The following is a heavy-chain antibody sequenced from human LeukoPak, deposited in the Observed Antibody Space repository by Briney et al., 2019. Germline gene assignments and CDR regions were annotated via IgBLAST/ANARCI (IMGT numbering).Heavy chain of an antibody. CDR3: ARGPLYCSSTSCYPDFDY. CDR2: MNPNSGNT. Sequence: ASVKVSCKAPGYTFTSYDINWVRQATGQRLEWMGWMNPNSGNTGYTQKFQGRVTMTRNTSISTAYMELSSLRSEDTAVYYCARGPLYCSSTSCYPDFDYWGQGTLVTVSS. V-gene: IGHV1-8*01. J-gene: IGHJ4*02. CDR1: GYTFTSYD. D-gene: IGHD2-2*01.